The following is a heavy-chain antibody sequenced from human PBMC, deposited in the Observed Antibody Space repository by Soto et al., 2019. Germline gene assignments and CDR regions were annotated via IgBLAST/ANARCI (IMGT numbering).Heavy chain of an antibody. J-gene: IGHJ6*02. V-gene: IGHV3-33*01. CDR2: IWDDGSHK. CDR1: GFTFSQFG. D-gene: IGHD3-10*01. CDR3: AGSGRGLQFGYYYGMDV. Sequence: QMQLVESGGGVVQPGRSLRLSCAASGFTFSQFGMHWVRQAPGKGLAWVAIIWDDGSHKYYADSVKGRFTISRDNSKNTLYLQMNSLRAEDTAVYYCAGSGRGLQFGYYYGMDVWRQGTTVSVSS.